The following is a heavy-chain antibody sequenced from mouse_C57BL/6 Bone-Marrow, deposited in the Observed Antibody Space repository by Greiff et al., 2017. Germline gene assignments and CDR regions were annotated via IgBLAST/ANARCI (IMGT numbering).Heavy chain of an antibody. V-gene: IGHV3-6*01. J-gene: IGHJ1*03. CDR3: AIYSNYWYFDV. D-gene: IGHD2-5*01. CDR2: ISYDGST. CDR1: GYSITSGYY. Sequence: EVQLQESGPGLVKPSQSLSLSCSVSGYSITSGYYWNWIRQFPGNKLEWMGYISYDGSTNYNPSLKNRISITRDTSKDQLFLKLNSVTTDDAATYGSAIYSNYWYFDVWGTGTTVTVSA.